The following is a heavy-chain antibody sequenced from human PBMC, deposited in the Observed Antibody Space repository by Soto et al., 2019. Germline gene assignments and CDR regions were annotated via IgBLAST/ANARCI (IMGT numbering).Heavy chain of an antibody. Sequence: QVQLQQWGAGLLKPSEALSLTCGVYGGSLSGYYWSWFRQPQGKGLEWIGEINHSGSTTYNPSLKSRVTISIDTSKNQFSLKLSSVTAADTAVYYCTRGLGGFPENWGQGTLVTVSS. CDR1: GGSLSGYY. V-gene: IGHV4-34*01. D-gene: IGHD6-25*01. CDR2: INHSGST. J-gene: IGHJ4*02. CDR3: TRGLGGFPEN.